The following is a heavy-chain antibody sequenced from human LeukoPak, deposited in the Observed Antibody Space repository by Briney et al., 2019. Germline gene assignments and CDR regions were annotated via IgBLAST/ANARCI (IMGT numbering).Heavy chain of an antibody. CDR3: AKDAVLLWFGEPYFDY. CDR2: IYYSGST. Sequence: SETLSLTCTVSGGSISSSSYYWGWIRQPPGKGLEWIGSIYYSGSTYYNPSLKSRVTISVDTSKNQFSLKLSSVTAADTAVYYCAKDAVLLWFGEPYFDYWGQGTLVTVSS. CDR1: GGSISSSSYY. D-gene: IGHD3-10*01. J-gene: IGHJ4*02. V-gene: IGHV4-39*07.